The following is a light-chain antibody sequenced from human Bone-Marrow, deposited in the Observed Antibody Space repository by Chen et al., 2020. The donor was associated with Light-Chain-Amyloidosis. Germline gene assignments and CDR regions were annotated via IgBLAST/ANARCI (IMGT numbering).Light chain of an antibody. CDR2: DDS. CDR3: QLDDSLTDQYV. Sequence: SYVLTQPPSVSVAPGKTATITCEANKIGRKSVHWYQQKPGQAPVLVVYDDSDRASGIPERFSGSNSGNTATLTIKGVEAGDEADDYCQLDDSLTDQYVFGTGSRVTVL. V-gene: IGLV3-21*03. CDR1: KIGRKS. J-gene: IGLJ1*01.